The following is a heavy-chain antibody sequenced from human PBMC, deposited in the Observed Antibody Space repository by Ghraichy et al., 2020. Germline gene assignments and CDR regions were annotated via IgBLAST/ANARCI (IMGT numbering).Heavy chain of an antibody. CDR1: GFTFSRYA. D-gene: IGHD1-26*01. V-gene: IGHV3-23*01. CDR3: AKEVWTEPSPYYYSGMDV. CDR2: INNDGGST. Sequence: GGSLRLSCAASGFTFSRYAMTWVRQAPGKGLEWVSGINNDGGSTYYADSGKGRFTISRDNSKNTVYLQMNRLRVEDTAVYYCAKEVWTEPSPYYYSGMDVWGQGTTVTVSS. J-gene: IGHJ6*02.